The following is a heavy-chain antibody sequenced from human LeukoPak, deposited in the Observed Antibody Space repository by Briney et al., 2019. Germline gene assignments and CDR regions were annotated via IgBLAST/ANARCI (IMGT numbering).Heavy chain of an antibody. CDR3: ARSGQLWLSSHDY. J-gene: IGHJ4*02. CDR1: GFTFSNYG. CDR2: LSYDGSQK. Sequence: SGGSLRLSCAASGFTFSNYGMHWVRQAPGKGLEGLAVLSYDGSQKYYADSVKGRFTISRDNSKNTLYVQMNSLRAEDTAVYYCARSGQLWLSSHDYWGQGTLVTVSS. D-gene: IGHD5-18*01. V-gene: IGHV3-30*03.